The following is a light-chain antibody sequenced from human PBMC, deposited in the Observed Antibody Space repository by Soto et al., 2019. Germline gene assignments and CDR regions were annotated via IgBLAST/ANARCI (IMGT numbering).Light chain of an antibody. V-gene: IGKV3-20*01. Sequence: EIVLTQSPGILSLSPGERGTLSCRASQTISSVHLAWYQQKPGQAPRLLIFRASSRSTGIPDRFSGSGSGTDFTLTISRLEPEDFAVYYCQHYDGSPLTFGGGTKVEIK. CDR1: QTISSVH. CDR2: RAS. J-gene: IGKJ4*01. CDR3: QHYDGSPLT.